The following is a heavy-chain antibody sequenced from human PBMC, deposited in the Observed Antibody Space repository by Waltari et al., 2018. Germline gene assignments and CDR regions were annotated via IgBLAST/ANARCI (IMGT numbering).Heavy chain of an antibody. Sequence: EVQLEESGGGLVQPGASLRLSCAAPGCTFSRYGMTWVRQAPGKGLEWVANIKQDGSETYYADSLKGRFTISRDNAKNSLYLQMNSLRAEDTALYYCARDHVFRGDFWSGYYDSWGQGTLVAVSS. J-gene: IGHJ4*02. D-gene: IGHD3-3*01. CDR2: IKQDGSET. CDR3: ARDHVFRGDFWSGYYDS. CDR1: GCTFSRYG. V-gene: IGHV3-7*01.